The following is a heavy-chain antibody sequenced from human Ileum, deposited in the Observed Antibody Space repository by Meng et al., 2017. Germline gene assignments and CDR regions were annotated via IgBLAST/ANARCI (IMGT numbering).Heavy chain of an antibody. CDR2: IYHSGLV. Sequence: VGLRAPWPGLVKPSGILSLPCAVSCAPISTTNWWHWVRQPPGEGLEWIGEIYHSGLVNYNLSLKSRVTLSIDKSKNQFSLKLISVTAADTGVYYCAANSGKKMHSWGQGTLVTVSS. CDR1: CAPISTTNW. D-gene: IGHD4-23*01. V-gene: IGHV4-4*02. CDR3: AANSGKKMHS. J-gene: IGHJ4*02.